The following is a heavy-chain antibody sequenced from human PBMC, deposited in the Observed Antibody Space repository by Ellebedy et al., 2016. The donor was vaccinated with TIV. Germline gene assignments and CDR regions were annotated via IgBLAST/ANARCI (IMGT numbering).Heavy chain of an antibody. Sequence: GESLKISCKGSGSSFTSYWINWVRQMPGKGLEWMAKIDSSDCYSKYSPSFQGHVTISADKSISTAYLHRSSLKASDTAMYYCAREFRVGTTTGFGYWGQGTLVTVSS. J-gene: IGHJ4*02. CDR1: GSSFTSYW. CDR2: IDSSDCYS. V-gene: IGHV5-10-1*01. CDR3: AREFRVGTTTGFGY. D-gene: IGHD1-26*01.